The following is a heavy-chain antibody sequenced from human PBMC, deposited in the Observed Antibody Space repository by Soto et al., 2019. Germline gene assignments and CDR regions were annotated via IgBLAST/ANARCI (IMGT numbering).Heavy chain of an antibody. CDR1: GFTFDDYG. J-gene: IGHJ3*02. CDR3: ARVSGYDFSGAFDI. D-gene: IGHD5-12*01. CDR2: INWNGGST. Sequence: PGGSLRLSCAASGFTFDDYGMSWVRQAPGKGLEWVSGINWNGGSTGYADSVKGRFTISRDNAKNSLYLQMTSLRAEDTALYYCARVSGYDFSGAFDIWGQGTMVTVSS. V-gene: IGHV3-20*04.